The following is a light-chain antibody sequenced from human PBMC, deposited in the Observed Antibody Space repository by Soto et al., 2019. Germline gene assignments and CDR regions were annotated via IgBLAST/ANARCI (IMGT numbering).Light chain of an antibody. Sequence: QSALTQPASVSASPGQSITISCIGTYSDIGGYKHVSWYQQHPGKAPKLIIYDASSRPSGISNRFSASKSASTASLTISGLQADDEADYYCSSYTSSTSPLIFGAGTKVTVL. V-gene: IGLV2-14*03. CDR1: YSDIGGYKH. J-gene: IGLJ1*01. CDR3: SSYTSSTSPLI. CDR2: DAS.